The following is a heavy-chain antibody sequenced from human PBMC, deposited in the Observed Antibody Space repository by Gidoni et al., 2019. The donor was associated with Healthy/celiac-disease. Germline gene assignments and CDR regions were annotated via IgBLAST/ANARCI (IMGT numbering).Heavy chain of an antibody. J-gene: IGHJ4*02. CDR3: ARAHFWSGLDY. D-gene: IGHD3-3*02. Sequence: EVQLVETGGGLIQPGGSLRLSCAASGFTVSSNYMSWVRQGPGKGLEWVSVIYSGGSTYYADSVKGRFTISRDNAKNTLYLQMNSLRAEDTAVYYCARAHFWSGLDYWGQGTLVTVSS. CDR1: GFTVSSNY. V-gene: IGHV3-53*02. CDR2: IYSGGST.